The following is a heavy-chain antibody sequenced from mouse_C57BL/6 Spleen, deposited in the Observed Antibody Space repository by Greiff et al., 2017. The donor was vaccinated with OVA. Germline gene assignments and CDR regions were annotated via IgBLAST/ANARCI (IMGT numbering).Heavy chain of an antibody. J-gene: IGHJ4*01. V-gene: IGHV5-9-1*02. CDR3: TREELLRYSMDY. CDR1: GFTFSSYA. CDR2: ISSGGDYI. Sequence: EVKLMESGEGLVKPGGSLKLSCAASGFTFSSYAMSWVRQTPEKRLEWVAYISSGGDYIYYADTVKGRFTISRDNARNTLYLQMSSLKSEDTAMYYCTREELLRYSMDYWGQGTSVTVSS. D-gene: IGHD1-1*01.